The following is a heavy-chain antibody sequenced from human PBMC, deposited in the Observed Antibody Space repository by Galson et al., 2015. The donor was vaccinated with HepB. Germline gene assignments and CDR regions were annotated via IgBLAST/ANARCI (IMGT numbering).Heavy chain of an antibody. CDR3: ARAVHDYYYYMDV. D-gene: IGHD3-10*01. V-gene: IGHV1-3*01. CDR1: AYILTSYA. Sequence: SVKVSCKASAYILTSYAMHWVRQAPGQRLEWMGWINAGNGNTKSSQRFQGRVTITRDTSAGTVYMELSSLTSEDTAVYYCARAVHDYYYYMDVWGEGTTVTVSS. J-gene: IGHJ6*03. CDR2: INAGNGNT.